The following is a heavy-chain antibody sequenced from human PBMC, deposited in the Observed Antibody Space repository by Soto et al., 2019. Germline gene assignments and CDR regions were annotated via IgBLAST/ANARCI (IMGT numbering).Heavy chain of an antibody. Sequence: EVQLVESGGGLVQPGGSLRLSCAASGFTVSSNYMSWVRQAPGKGLEWVSVIYSGGSTYYADSVKGRFTISRDNSKNTLYLQMNSLRAEDTAVYYCARDCSGGICYGPLTDAFDIWGQGTMVTVSS. D-gene: IGHD2-15*01. J-gene: IGHJ3*02. CDR1: GFTVSSNY. CDR3: ARDCSGGICYGPLTDAFDI. CDR2: IYSGGST. V-gene: IGHV3-66*01.